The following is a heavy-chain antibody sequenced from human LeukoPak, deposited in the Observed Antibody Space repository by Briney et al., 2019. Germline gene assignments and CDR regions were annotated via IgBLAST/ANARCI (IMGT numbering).Heavy chain of an antibody. J-gene: IGHJ3*01. CDR2: IKQDGSEK. CDR1: GFTFSSYW. D-gene: IGHD2-21*02. V-gene: IGHV3-7*04. Sequence: GGSLRLSCAASGFTFSSYWMNWVRQAPGKGLEWVANIKQDGSEKDYVDSVKGRFTISRDNAKSSLYLQMNSLRAEDTAVYYCARGDLGAFDVWGQGTMVTVSS. CDR3: ARGDLGAFDV.